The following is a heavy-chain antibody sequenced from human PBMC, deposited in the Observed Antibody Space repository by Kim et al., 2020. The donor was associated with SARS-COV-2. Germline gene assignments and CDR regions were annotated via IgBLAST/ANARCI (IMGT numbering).Heavy chain of an antibody. Sequence: GGSLRLSCAASGFTFSSYWMSWVRQAPGKGLEWVANIKQDGSEKYYVDSVKGRFTISRDNAKNSLYLQMNSLRAEDTAVYYCARDRIVVVITPHGAFDIWGQGTMVTVSS. CDR1: GFTFSSYW. CDR2: IKQDGSEK. J-gene: IGHJ3*02. V-gene: IGHV3-7*01. D-gene: IGHD3-22*01. CDR3: ARDRIVVVITPHGAFDI.